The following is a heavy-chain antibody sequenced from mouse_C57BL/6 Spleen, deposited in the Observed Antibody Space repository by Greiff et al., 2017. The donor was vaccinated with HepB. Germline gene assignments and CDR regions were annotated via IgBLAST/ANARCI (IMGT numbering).Heavy chain of an antibody. V-gene: IGHV1-19*01. CDR1: GYTFTDYY. CDR2: INPYNGGT. J-gene: IGHJ4*01. Sequence: SGPVLVKPGASVKMSCKASGYTFTDYYMNWVKQSHGKSLEWIGVINPYNGGTSYNQKFKGKATLTVDKSSSTAYMEVNSLTSEDSAVYYCAGYSNYDYAMDYWGQGTSVTVSS. D-gene: IGHD2-5*01. CDR3: AGYSNYDYAMDY.